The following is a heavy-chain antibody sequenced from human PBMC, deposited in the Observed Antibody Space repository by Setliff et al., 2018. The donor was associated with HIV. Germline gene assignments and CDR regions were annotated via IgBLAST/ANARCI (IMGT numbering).Heavy chain of an antibody. CDR1: GGSISSDSYY. D-gene: IGHD3-22*01. J-gene: IGHJ4*02. V-gene: IGHV4-61*02. CDR2: IYTSGSS. CDR3: ARSSGYYSTVFY. Sequence: SETLSLTCTVSGGSISSDSYYWSWIRQPAGKGLEWIGRIYTSGSSNYNPSIKSRVTISVDTSKNQFSLKLSSVTAADTAVYYCARSSGYYSTVFYWGQGTRVTVSS.